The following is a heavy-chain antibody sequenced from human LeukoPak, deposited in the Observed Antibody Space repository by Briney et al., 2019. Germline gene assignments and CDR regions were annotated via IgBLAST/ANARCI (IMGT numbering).Heavy chain of an antibody. CDR3: ATSQSSVAGILGD. CDR2: IGGNGRST. CDR1: GLTFSDCF. Sequence: GGSLRLSCAVSGLTFSDCFMTWIRQAPGKGLEWVSYIGGNGRSTYYADSVRGRFTISRDNAKNSVYLQIDNLRVDDTAVYYCATSQSSVAGILGDWGQGTLVTVSS. D-gene: IGHD6-19*01. V-gene: IGHV3-11*04. J-gene: IGHJ1*01.